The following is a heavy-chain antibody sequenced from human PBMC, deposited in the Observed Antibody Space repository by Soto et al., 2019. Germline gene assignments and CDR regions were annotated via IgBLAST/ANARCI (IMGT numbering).Heavy chain of an antibody. V-gene: IGHV3-7*01. CDR1: GFTFNNYW. CDR3: ARDPSIVLVPAATYYYYYYGMDV. CDR2: IKQDGSEK. D-gene: IGHD2-2*01. J-gene: IGHJ6*02. Sequence: PGGSLRLSCAASGFTFNNYWMSWVRKAPGKGPEWVANIKQDGSEKYYVDSVKGRFTISRDNAKNSLYLQMNSLRAEDTAVYYCARDPSIVLVPAATYYYYYYGMDVWGQGTTVTVSS.